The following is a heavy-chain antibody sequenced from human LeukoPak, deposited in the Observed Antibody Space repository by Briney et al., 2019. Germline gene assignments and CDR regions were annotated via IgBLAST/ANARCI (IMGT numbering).Heavy chain of an antibody. J-gene: IGHJ4*02. CDR3: AKQGAGIRD. Sequence: GGSLRLSCAASGFTFSSYSMNWVRQAPGKGLEWISYIGGSSSTIYYADSVKGRFTISRDNAKNSLYLQMNSLRAEDTAVYYCAKQGAGIRDWGQGTLVTVSS. CDR1: GFTFSSYS. V-gene: IGHV3-48*01. D-gene: IGHD6-19*01. CDR2: IGGSSSTI.